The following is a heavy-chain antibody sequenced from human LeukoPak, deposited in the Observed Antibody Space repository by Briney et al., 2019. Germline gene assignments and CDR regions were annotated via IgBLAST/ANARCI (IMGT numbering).Heavy chain of an antibody. CDR3: ARHGDLLSPFQT. CDR2: INYSGST. D-gene: IGHD2-21*02. V-gene: IGHV4-39*01. J-gene: IGHJ5*02. CDR1: GGSISSTSYY. Sequence: PSETLSLTCTVPGGSISSTSYYWGWIRQPPGKGLEWIGTINYSGSTYHNPSLKSRVTISVDTSKNQISLKLNSVTAADTAMYYCARHGDLLSPFQTWGQGTLVTVSS.